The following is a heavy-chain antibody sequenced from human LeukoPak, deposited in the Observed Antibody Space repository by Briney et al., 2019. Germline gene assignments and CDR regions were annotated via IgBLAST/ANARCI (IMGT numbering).Heavy chain of an antibody. CDR3: ATDTWCSGGSCYSDVY. CDR2: FDPEDGET. J-gene: IGHJ4*02. V-gene: IGHV1-24*01. D-gene: IGHD2-15*01. Sequence: GASVKVSCKVSGYTLTELSMHWVRQAPGKGLEWMGGFDPEDGETIYAQKFQGRVTMTEDTSTDTAYMELSSLRSEDTAVYYCATDTWCSGGSCYSDVYWGQGTLVTVSS. CDR1: GYTLTELS.